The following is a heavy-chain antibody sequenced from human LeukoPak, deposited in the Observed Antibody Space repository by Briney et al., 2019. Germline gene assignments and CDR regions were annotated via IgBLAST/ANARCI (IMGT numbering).Heavy chain of an antibody. V-gene: IGHV3-30*02. D-gene: IGHD5-18*01. CDR2: IRYYGSNK. CDR1: GFTFSSYR. CDR3: AKKPGGPYSYGYESGDP. Sequence: GVPLRLLCGACGFTFSSYRMHWVRQAPGKGLEGVAFIRYYGSNKLYALSVKAIFTIYRDNSKNTQYLQMNSLRAEETAVYYCAKKPGGPYSYGYESGDPWGQGTLVTVSS. J-gene: IGHJ5*02.